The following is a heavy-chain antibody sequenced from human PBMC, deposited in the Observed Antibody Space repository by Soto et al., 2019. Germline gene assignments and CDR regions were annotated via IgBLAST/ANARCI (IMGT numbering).Heavy chain of an antibody. J-gene: IGHJ3*02. D-gene: IGHD3-22*01. Sequence: GSLRLSCAASGFTFSSYWMHWVRQAPGKGLVWVSRINSGGSTTSYADSVKGRLTISRDNAKNTLYLQMNSPRAEDTAVYHCAGDSSGYSYDAFDIWGQGTMVTVSS. CDR1: GFTFSSYW. V-gene: IGHV3-74*01. CDR2: INSGGSTT. CDR3: AGDSSGYSYDAFDI.